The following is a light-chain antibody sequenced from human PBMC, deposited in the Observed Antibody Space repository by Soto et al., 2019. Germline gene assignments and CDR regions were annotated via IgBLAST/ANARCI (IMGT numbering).Light chain of an antibody. CDR3: CSYAGTYTFGV. V-gene: IGLV2-11*01. CDR2: DVS. CDR1: SSDVGGYNY. Sequence: QSALTQPRSVSGSPGQSVTISCTGTSSDVGGYNYVSWYQHYPGKAPKLMIYDVSKRPSGVPDRFSGSKSGDTASLIISGLQAEDEADYYCCSYAGTYTFGVFGGGTKLTVL. J-gene: IGLJ2*01.